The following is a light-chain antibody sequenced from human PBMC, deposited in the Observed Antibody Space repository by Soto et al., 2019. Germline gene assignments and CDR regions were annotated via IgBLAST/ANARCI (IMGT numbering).Light chain of an antibody. CDR3: QQRSNWPWT. CDR1: QSVSSY. V-gene: IGKV3-11*01. J-gene: IGKJ1*01. CDR2: DAS. Sequence: EIVLTQSPATLSLSPGERATLSCRASQSVSSYLAWYQQKTGQAPRLLIFDASNRATGTPARFSGSGSGTDFTLTISSLEPEDFAVSYCQQRSNWPWTFGQGTRVEIK.